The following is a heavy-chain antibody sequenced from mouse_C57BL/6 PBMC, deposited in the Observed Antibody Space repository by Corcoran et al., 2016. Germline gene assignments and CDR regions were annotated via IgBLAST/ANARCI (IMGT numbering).Heavy chain of an antibody. CDR1: GYSITSGYY. CDR2: ISYDGSN. V-gene: IGHV3-6*01. D-gene: IGHD2-13*01. Sequence: DVQLQESGPGLVKPSQSLSLTCSVTGYSITSGYYWNWIRQFPGNKLEWMGYISYDGSNNYNPSLKNRISITRDTSKNQFFLKLNSVTTEDTATYYCARGEARDYWGQGTSVTVSS. J-gene: IGHJ4*01. CDR3: ARGEARDY.